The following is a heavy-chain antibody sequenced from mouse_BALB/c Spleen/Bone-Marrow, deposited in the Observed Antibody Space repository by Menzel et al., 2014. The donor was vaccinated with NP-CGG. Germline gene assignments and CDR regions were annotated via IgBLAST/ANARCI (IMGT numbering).Heavy chain of an antibody. V-gene: IGHV1S81*02. D-gene: IGHD2-4*01. J-gene: IGHJ2*01. CDR3: TRSTMITYFDY. CDR2: INPSNGGT. CDR1: GYTFTSYY. Sequence: QVQLQQSGAELVKPGASVKLSCKASGYTFTSYYMYWVKQRPGQGLEWIGEINPSNGGTNINEKFKSKATLTVDKSSSTAYMQLSSLTSEDSAVYYCTRSTMITYFDYWGQGTTLTVSS.